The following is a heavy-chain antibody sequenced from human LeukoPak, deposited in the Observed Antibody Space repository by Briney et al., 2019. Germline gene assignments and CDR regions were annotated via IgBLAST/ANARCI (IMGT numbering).Heavy chain of an antibody. CDR1: GFTFSSST. J-gene: IGHJ5*02. CDR3: VRIPNSANFPNWFDP. Sequence: GGSLRLSCAASGFTFSSSTMNWVRQAPGKGLEWVSSISSSSNYIYYADPVKGRFTISRDNAKNSLYLQMNSLRADDTAVYYCVRIPNSANFPNWFDPWGQGTLVTVSS. CDR2: ISSSSNYI. V-gene: IGHV3-21*01. D-gene: IGHD4/OR15-4a*01.